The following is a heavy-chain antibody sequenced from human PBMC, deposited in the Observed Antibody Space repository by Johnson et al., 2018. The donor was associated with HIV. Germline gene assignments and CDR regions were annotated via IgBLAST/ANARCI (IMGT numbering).Heavy chain of an antibody. CDR1: GFTFSSYA. V-gene: IGHV3-30*04. CDR2: ISYDGSNK. J-gene: IGHJ3*02. Sequence: QVQLVESGGGVVQPGRSLRLSCAASGFTFSSYAMHWVRQAPGKGLEWVAVISYDGSNKYYADSVKGRFTISRDNSKNTLYLKMNSLRAEDTAVYYCARSLPVPHPEWGLRAFYAFDIWGQGTMVTVSS. D-gene: IGHD1-26*01. CDR3: ARSLPVPHPEWGLRAFYAFDI.